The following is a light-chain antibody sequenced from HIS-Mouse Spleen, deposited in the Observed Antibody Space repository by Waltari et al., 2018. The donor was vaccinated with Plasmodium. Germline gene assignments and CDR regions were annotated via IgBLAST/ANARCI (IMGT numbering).Light chain of an antibody. Sequence: AIRMTQSQSSFSASTGDRVTITCRASQGISSYLAWSQQKPGKAPKLLIYAASTLQSGVPSRFSGSGSGTDFTLTISCLQSEDFATYYCQQYYSYLLTFGGGTKVEIK. CDR1: QGISSY. CDR2: AAS. V-gene: IGKV1-8*01. J-gene: IGKJ4*01. CDR3: QQYYSYLLT.